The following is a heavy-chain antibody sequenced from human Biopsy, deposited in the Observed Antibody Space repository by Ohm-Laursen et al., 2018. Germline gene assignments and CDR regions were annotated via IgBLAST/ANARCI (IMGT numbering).Heavy chain of an antibody. V-gene: IGHV3-21*01. Sequence: SLRLSCTASGFSVSSYDMNWVRQAPGKGLEWISYISETSSHIYDADSVRGRFTVARDIAKNSLYLQQNSLRVEDTAVYYCARDSSRRAREGGMDVWGQGTTVTGSS. CDR3: ARDSSRRAREGGMDV. J-gene: IGHJ6*02. CDR2: ISETSSHI. D-gene: IGHD6-6*01. CDR1: GFSVSSYD.